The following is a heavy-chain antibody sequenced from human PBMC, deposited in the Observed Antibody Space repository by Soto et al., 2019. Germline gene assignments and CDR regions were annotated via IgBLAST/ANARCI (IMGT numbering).Heavy chain of an antibody. Sequence: SETLSHTYAVSGGSISSGGYSWSWIRQPQGKGLEWIGYMYHSGSTYYNPSLKSRVTISVDTSKNQFSLKLSSVTAADTAVYYCVCIFSGGYGYGFYYYGMDVWGQGTTVTVSS. V-gene: IGHV4-30-2*01. CDR2: MYHSGST. J-gene: IGHJ6*02. CDR1: GGSISSGGYS. CDR3: VCIFSGGYGYGFYYYGMDV. D-gene: IGHD5-18*01.